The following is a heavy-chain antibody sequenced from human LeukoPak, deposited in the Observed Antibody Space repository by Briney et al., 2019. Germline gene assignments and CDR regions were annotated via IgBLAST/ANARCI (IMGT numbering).Heavy chain of an antibody. CDR2: IYTSGST. CDR1: GGSISSGSYY. Sequence: KSLETLSLTCTVSGGSISSGSYYWSWIRQPAGKGLEWIGRIYTSGSTNYNPSLKSRVTISVDTSKNQFSLKLSSVTAADTAVYYCATDSSSWYGFAFDIWGQGTMVTVSS. D-gene: IGHD6-13*01. J-gene: IGHJ3*02. CDR3: ATDSSSWYGFAFDI. V-gene: IGHV4-61*02.